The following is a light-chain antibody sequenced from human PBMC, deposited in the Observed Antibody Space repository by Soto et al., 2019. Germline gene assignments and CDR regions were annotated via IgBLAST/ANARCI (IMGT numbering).Light chain of an antibody. Sequence: EIVLIQSPSTLSLSPVERATLSGRARQSVGSYLSWYQHKPCQAPRLLISDASNRATGIPARFSGRGSETDFTLTISSLEPEDFAVYYCQQRSDWPPLTFGGGTKVDI. V-gene: IGKV3-11*01. CDR3: QQRSDWPPLT. CDR2: DAS. J-gene: IGKJ4*01. CDR1: QSVGSY.